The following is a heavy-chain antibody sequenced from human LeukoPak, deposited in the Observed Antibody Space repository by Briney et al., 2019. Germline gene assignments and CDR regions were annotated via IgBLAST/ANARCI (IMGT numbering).Heavy chain of an antibody. CDR3: ARGKYYYDSSGYFRFDY. Sequence: SETLSLTCTVSGYSISSGYYWGWIRQPPGKGLEWIGSIYYSGSTYYNPSLKSRVTISVDTSKNQFSLKLSSVNAADTAVYYCARGKYYYDSSGYFRFDYWGQGTLVTVSS. V-gene: IGHV4-38-2*02. J-gene: IGHJ4*02. CDR2: IYYSGST. D-gene: IGHD3-22*01. CDR1: GYSISSGYY.